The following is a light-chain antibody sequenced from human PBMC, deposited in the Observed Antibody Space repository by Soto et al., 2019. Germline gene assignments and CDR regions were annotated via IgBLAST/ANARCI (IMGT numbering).Light chain of an antibody. CDR1: QSVSSN. Sequence: EIVMTQSPATLSVSPGERATLSCRASQSVSSNLAWYQQTPGQAPRLLIYGASTRATGIPARFSGSGSGTEFTLTISSLQSEDFAVYYCHQYNNWPLTFGGGTKVDIK. CDR2: GAS. V-gene: IGKV3-15*01. CDR3: HQYNNWPLT. J-gene: IGKJ4*01.